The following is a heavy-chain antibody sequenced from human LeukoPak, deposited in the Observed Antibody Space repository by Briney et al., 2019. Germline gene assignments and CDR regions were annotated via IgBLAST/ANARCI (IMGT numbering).Heavy chain of an antibody. CDR3: AELGITMIGGV. V-gene: IGHV3-30*02. CDR2: IPDDLRNE. Sequence: GGSLRLSCATSGFIFRSFGMHWVRQAPGKGLEWVAFIPDDLRNEYYADSVKGRFIISRDNSENTLYLHMNSLRPEDTAVYYCAELGITMIGGVWGKGTTVTISS. J-gene: IGHJ6*04. CDR1: GFIFRSFG. D-gene: IGHD3-10*02.